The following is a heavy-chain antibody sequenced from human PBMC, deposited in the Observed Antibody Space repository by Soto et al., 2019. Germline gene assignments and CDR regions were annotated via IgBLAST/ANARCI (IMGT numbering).Heavy chain of an antibody. J-gene: IGHJ4*02. CDR2: IYYIGST. D-gene: IGHD1-26*01. CDR3: ARHGGSYSFDY. CDR1: GGSISSGDYY. V-gene: IGHV4-61*08. Sequence: PSETLSLTCTVSGGSISSGDYYWSWIRQPPGRGLEWIGYIYYIGSTDYNPSLKSRVTISVDTSKNQFSLKLSSATAADTAVYYCARHGGSYSFDYWGPGTLVTVSS.